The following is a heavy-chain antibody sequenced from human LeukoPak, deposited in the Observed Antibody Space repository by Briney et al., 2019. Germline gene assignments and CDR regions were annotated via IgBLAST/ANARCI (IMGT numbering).Heavy chain of an antibody. CDR3: ATGRSIRYFDY. V-gene: IGHV4-59*08. D-gene: IGHD3-9*01. Sequence: PPETLSLTCTVSGVSIFSYYWNWIRQPPGQGLEWIGYSHYSGTTNYNPSLKSRVSISIDTSKSQFSLKLTSATAADTAIYYCATGRSIRYFDYWGQGTLLSVSS. CDR2: SHYSGTT. CDR1: GVSIFSYY. J-gene: IGHJ4*02.